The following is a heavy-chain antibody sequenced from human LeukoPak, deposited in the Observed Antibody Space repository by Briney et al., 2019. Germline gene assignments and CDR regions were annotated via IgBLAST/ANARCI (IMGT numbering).Heavy chain of an antibody. V-gene: IGHV4-59*01. CDR1: GGSISSYY. CDR2: IYYSGST. J-gene: IGHJ4*02. CDR3: ARGPPTYTIFGVVIRQDY. D-gene: IGHD3-3*01. Sequence: PSETLSFTCTVSGGSISSYYWSWIRQPPGKGLEWIGYIYYSGSTNYNPSLKSRVTISVDTSKNQFSLKLSSVTAADTAVYYCARGPPTYTIFGVVIRQDYWGQGTLVTVSS.